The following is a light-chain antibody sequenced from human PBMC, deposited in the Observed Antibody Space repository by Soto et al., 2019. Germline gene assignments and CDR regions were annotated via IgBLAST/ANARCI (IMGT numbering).Light chain of an antibody. CDR1: QSVSSN. Sequence: EIVMTQSPATLSVSPGERATLSCRASQSVSSNLAWYQQKPGQAPRLLIYGASTRATGVPARFSGSGSGTEFTLVISSLQPEDFATYFCQQTDRIPLTFGGGTKVDIK. V-gene: IGKV3-15*01. CDR3: QQTDRIPLT. J-gene: IGKJ4*01. CDR2: GAS.